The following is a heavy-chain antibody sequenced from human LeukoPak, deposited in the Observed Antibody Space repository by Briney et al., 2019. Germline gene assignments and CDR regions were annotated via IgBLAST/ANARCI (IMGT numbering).Heavy chain of an antibody. J-gene: IGHJ4*02. V-gene: IGHV6-1*01. CDR1: GDSVSSNIAA. D-gene: IGHD6-13*01. CDR2: TYYRSRWTF. Sequence: SQTLSLTCAISGDSVSSNIAAWNWFRQSPSRGLEWLGRTYYRSRWTFEYAVSVKGRITFKSDTSKNQVSLHLTSVTPDDTALYYCARDLSAGADYWGQGILVTVSS. CDR3: ARDLSAGADY.